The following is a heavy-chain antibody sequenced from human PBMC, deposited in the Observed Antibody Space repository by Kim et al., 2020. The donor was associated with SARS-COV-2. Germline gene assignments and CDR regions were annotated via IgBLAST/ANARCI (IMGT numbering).Heavy chain of an antibody. V-gene: IGHV4-39*01. CDR3: ARSWRPLYHDAFDI. CDR1: GGSISSSSYY. D-gene: IGHD6-13*01. CDR2: IYYSGST. Sequence: SETLSLTCTVSGGSISSSSYYWGWIRQPPGKGLEWIGSIYYSGSTYYNPSLKSRVTISVDTSKNQFSLKLSSVTAADTAVYYCARSWRPLYHDAFDIWGQGTMVTVSS. J-gene: IGHJ3*02.